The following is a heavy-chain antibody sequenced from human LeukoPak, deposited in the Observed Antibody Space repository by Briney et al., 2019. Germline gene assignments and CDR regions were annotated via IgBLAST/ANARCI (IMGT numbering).Heavy chain of an antibody. CDR2: IYYSGST. CDR3: ARNYYDSSGWGAFDI. V-gene: IGHV4-39*07. Sequence: SETLSLTCTVSGGSFSSRTYYWGWIRQPPGKGLEWIGSIYYSGSTYYSPSLKSRVTISVDTSKNQFSLKLSSVTAADTAVYYCARNYYDSSGWGAFDIWGQGTMVTVSS. D-gene: IGHD3-22*01. CDR1: GGSFSSRTYY. J-gene: IGHJ3*02.